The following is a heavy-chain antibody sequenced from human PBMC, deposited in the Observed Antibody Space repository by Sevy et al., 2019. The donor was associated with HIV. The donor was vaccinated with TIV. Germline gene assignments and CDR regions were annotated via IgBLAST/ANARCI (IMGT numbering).Heavy chain of an antibody. D-gene: IGHD2-2*01. V-gene: IGHV3-33*01. J-gene: IGHJ6*02. CDR3: ASPYCSSTSCRSPYYYYGMDV. CDR1: GFTFSSYG. CDR2: IWYDGSNK. Sequence: GGSLRLSCAASGFTFSSYGMHWVRQAPGKGLEWVAVIWYDGSNKYYADSVKGRFTISRDNSKNTLYLQMNSLRAEDTAVYYSASPYCSSTSCRSPYYYYGMDVWGQGTTVTVSS.